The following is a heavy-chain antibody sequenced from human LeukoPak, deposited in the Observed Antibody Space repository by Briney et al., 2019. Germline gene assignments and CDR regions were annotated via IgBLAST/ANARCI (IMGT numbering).Heavy chain of an antibody. CDR1: GFTVSSNY. D-gene: IGHD6-13*01. J-gene: IGHJ5*02. CDR2: IYSGGST. CDR3: ARVISCIAAAGCGWFDP. Sequence: GGSLRLSCAASGFTVSSNYMSWVRQAPGKGLEWVSVIYSGGSTYYADSVKGRFTISRDNSKNTLYLQMNSLRAEDTAVYYCARVISCIAAAGCGWFDPWGQGTLVTVSS. V-gene: IGHV3-66*01.